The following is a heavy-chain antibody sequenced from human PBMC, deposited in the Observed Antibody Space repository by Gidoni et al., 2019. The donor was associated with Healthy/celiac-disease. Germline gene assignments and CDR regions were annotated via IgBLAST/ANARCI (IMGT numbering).Heavy chain of an antibody. J-gene: IGHJ4*02. CDR1: GSTFSSYA. V-gene: IGHV3-30-3*01. CDR2: ISYDGSNK. CDR3: AREGGSGPGDY. Sequence: QVQLVESGGAVVQPGRSLRPSCSAPGSTFSSYARHWVRQAPGKGLEWVAVISYDGSNKYYAESVKGRFTISRDNSKNTLYLQMNSLRAEDTAVYYCAREGGSGPGDYWGQGTLVTVSS. D-gene: IGHD2-15*01.